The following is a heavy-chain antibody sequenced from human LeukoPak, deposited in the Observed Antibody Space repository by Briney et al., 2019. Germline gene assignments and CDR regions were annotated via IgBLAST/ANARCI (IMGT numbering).Heavy chain of an antibody. CDR3: ANNLVDYGDSSAGYDY. V-gene: IGHV3-21*01. CDR2: ISSSSSYI. D-gene: IGHD3-22*01. CDR1: GFTFSSYS. Sequence: NPGGSLRLSCAASGFTFSSYSMNWVRHAPGKGREWVSSISSSSSYIYYADSVKGRFTISRYNAKHPLYLQMNSLRAEDTAVYYCANNLVDYGDSSAGYDYWGQGTLVTVSS. J-gene: IGHJ4*02.